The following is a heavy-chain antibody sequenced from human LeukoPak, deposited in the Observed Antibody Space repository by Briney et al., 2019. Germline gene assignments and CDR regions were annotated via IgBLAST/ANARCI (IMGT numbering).Heavy chain of an antibody. Sequence: SYISSDGSSIFYADSVKGRFTISRDNAKNSLYLQMKSLRAEDTALYYCARETLAARMFDYWGQGALVTVSS. V-gene: IGHV3-48*03. CDR2: ISSDGSSI. D-gene: IGHD6-6*01. CDR3: ARETLAARMFDY. J-gene: IGHJ4*02.